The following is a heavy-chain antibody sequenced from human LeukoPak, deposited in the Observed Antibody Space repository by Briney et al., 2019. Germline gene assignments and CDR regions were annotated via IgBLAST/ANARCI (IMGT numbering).Heavy chain of an antibody. CDR3: LRGDRRDY. Sequence: GGSLRLSCAASGFTFSIYSMNWFRQAPGKGLEWVSFISGSSSYIFYADSVKGRFTISRDNAKRSLYLQMNSLRAEDTAVYYCLRGDRRDYWGQGTLVTVSS. CDR1: GFTFSIYS. V-gene: IGHV3-21*01. J-gene: IGHJ4*02. CDR2: ISGSSSYI.